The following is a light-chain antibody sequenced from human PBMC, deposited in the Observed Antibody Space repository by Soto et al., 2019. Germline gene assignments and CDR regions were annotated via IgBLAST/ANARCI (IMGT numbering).Light chain of an antibody. CDR2: GNN. CDR1: SFNIGGNY. V-gene: IGLV1-51*01. J-gene: IGLJ3*02. Sequence: VLTQPPSVSAAPGQKVTISCSGSSFNIGGNYVSWYVQLPGTAPKFLIYGNNKRPSGIPDRFSGSKSGTSATLGITGLQTEDEADYYCATWDSSLGAVVFGGGTK. CDR3: ATWDSSLGAVV.